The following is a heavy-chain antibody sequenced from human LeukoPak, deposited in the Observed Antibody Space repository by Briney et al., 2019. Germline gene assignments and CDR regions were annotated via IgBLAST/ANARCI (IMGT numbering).Heavy chain of an antibody. D-gene: IGHD3-16*01. Sequence: ASVKVSCKASGYTFTGYYVHWVRQAPGQGLEWMGWINPDSGYTNYAQKFQGRVTMTRDTSISTAYMELSRLRSDDTAIYYCARGFSGMITFGGLRDWGQGTLVTVSS. CDR3: ARGFSGMITFGGLRD. V-gene: IGHV1-2*02. CDR2: INPDSGYT. J-gene: IGHJ4*02. CDR1: GYTFTGYY.